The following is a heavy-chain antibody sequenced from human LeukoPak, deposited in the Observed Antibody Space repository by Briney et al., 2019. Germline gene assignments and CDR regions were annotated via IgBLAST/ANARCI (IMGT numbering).Heavy chain of an antibody. CDR2: INPNSGGT. CDR3: ARGGLYYDSSGYFGYFDY. Sequence: ASVKVSCKASGYTFTGYYMHWVRQAPGQRLEWMGWINPNSGGTNYAQKFQGRVTMTRDTSISTAYMELSRLRSDDTAVYYCARGGLYYDSSGYFGYFDYWGQGTLVTVSS. V-gene: IGHV1-2*02. D-gene: IGHD3-22*01. CDR1: GYTFTGYY. J-gene: IGHJ4*02.